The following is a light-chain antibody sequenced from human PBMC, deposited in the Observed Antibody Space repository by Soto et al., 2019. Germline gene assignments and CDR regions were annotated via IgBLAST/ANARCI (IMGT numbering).Light chain of an antibody. V-gene: IGKV1-39*01. Sequence: IQLTQSPSSLSASIGDRVTITCRASQSISSYLHWYQQKPGKAPKLLIYAASSLQSGVPSRFSGSGSGTDFTLTISSLQPEDFATYYCQQSYSIPDTFGQGTKLEIK. CDR3: QQSYSIPDT. CDR1: QSISSY. CDR2: AAS. J-gene: IGKJ2*01.